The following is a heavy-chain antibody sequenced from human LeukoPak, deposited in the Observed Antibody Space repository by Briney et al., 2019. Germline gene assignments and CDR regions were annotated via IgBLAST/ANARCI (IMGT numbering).Heavy chain of an antibody. V-gene: IGHV4-34*01. D-gene: IGHD3-10*01. J-gene: IGHJ4*02. Sequence: PSETLSLTCAVYGGSFSGYYWSWIRQPPGKGLEWIGEINHSGSTNYNPSLKGRVTISVDTSKNQFSLKLSSVTAADTAVYYCARGRPWWFGGLSYYFDYWGQGTLVTVSS. CDR2: INHSGST. CDR1: GGSFSGYY. CDR3: ARGRPWWFGGLSYYFDY.